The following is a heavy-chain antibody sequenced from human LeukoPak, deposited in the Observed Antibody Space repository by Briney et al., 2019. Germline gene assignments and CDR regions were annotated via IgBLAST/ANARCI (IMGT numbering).Heavy chain of an antibody. J-gene: IGHJ3*02. V-gene: IGHV6-1*01. CDR3: VRGYDWAFDI. Sequence: SQTLSLTCAISGDSVSSNSVAWNWIRQSPSRGLEWLGGTYYRSKWYNDYAMSVKSRIIINPDTSKNQFSLQLNSVTPEDTALYYCVRGYDWAFDIWGQGTMVTVSS. CDR1: GDSVSSNSVA. CDR2: TYYRSKWYN. D-gene: IGHD5-12*01.